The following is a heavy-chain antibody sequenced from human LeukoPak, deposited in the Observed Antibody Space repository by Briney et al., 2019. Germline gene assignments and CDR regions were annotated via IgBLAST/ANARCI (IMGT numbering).Heavy chain of an antibody. CDR3: ASPVREEMATAGDAFDI. CDR2: INHSGST. CDR1: GGSFSGYY. D-gene: IGHD5-24*01. Sequence: SETLSLTCAVYGGSFSGYYWSWLRQPPGKGLEWIGEINHSGSTNYNPSLKSRATISVDTTKNHFRLKLSSVTAADTVVYCCASPVREEMATAGDAFDIWGQGTMVTVSS. V-gene: IGHV4-34*01. J-gene: IGHJ3*02.